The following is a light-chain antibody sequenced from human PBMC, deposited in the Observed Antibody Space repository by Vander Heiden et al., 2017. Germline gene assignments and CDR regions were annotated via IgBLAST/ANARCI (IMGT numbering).Light chain of an antibody. Sequence: DIQMTQSPSSLSASVGDRVTITCRASQSISSYLNWYQQKPGKAPKLLIYAASSLKRGVPSRFSGSGSGTDFTLTISSRQPEDFATYYCQQSYSTYTFGQGTKLEIK. J-gene: IGKJ2*01. CDR3: QQSYSTYT. CDR1: QSISSY. CDR2: AAS. V-gene: IGKV1-39*01.